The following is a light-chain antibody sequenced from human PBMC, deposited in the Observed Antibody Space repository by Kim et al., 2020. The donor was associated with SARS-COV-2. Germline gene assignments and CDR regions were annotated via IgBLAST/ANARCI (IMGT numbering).Light chain of an antibody. CDR1: HDINNY. V-gene: IGKV1-33*01. J-gene: IGKJ5*01. Sequence: DIRMTQSPSSLSASVGDRVTITCQASHDINNYLNWYQQKPGKAPNLLIYDASNLEKGVPSRFSGGGSGTEFTLTISSLQPEDTAIYYCQQYDHLPSITFGQGTRLEIK. CDR3: QQYDHLPSIT. CDR2: DAS.